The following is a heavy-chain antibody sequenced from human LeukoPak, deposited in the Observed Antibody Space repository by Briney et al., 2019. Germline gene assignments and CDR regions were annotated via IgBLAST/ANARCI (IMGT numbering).Heavy chain of an antibody. D-gene: IGHD5-12*01. Sequence: GGSLRLSCAASGFSLSSYWMHWVRQAPGKGLAWDSRISTDGSRTNYADSVRGRFAISRDNAKNTLYLQMSSLRAEDTAVYYCARDLSGPTIIWGQGTMVTVSS. CDR3: ARDLSGPTII. V-gene: IGHV3-74*01. CDR1: GFSLSSYW. J-gene: IGHJ3*02. CDR2: ISTDGSRT.